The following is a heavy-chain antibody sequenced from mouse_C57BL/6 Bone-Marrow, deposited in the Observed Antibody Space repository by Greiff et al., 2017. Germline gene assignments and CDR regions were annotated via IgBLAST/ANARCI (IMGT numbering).Heavy chain of an antibody. CDR3: ARKGEHYSSCFAY. Sequence: VQLQQSGPELVKPGASVKISCKASGYAFSSSWMNWVKQRPGKGLEWIGRIYPGDGGTNYNGKFKGKATLTVDKSSSTAYMQLSSLTSEDSAVYYCARKGEHYSSCFAYWGQGTLVTVSA. V-gene: IGHV1-82*01. D-gene: IGHD2-5*01. CDR1: GYAFSSSW. CDR2: IYPGDGGT. J-gene: IGHJ3*01.